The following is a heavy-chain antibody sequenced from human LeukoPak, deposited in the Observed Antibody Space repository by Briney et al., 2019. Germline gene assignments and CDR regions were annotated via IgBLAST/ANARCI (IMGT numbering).Heavy chain of an antibody. J-gene: IGHJ4*02. CDR2: IYCSGST. CDR1: GGSISSYY. V-gene: IGHV4-59*01. D-gene: IGHD3-22*01. Sequence: SETLSLTCTVSGGSISSYYWSWIRQPPGKGLEWIGYIYCSGSTNYNPSLKSRVTISVDTSKNQFSLKLSSVTAADTAVYYCARVLRDSYDSSGYLGYWGQGTLVTVSS. CDR3: ARVLRDSYDSSGYLGY.